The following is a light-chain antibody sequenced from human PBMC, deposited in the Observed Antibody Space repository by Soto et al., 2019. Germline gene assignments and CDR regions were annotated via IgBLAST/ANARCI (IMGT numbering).Light chain of an antibody. J-gene: IGKJ1*01. CDR3: QQSYNTLGT. V-gene: IGKV1-39*01. CDR1: QSISNY. CDR2: AAS. Sequence: EMTQSPYDRTASFYAKGLINRRASQSISNYLTWYQQKPGKAPKLLIFAASSLRSGVPSRFSGSGSGTDFTLTISSLQPEDFATYYCQQSYNTLGTFGEGTKVDIK.